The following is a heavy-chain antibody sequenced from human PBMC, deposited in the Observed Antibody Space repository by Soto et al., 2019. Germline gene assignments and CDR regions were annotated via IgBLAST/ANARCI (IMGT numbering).Heavy chain of an antibody. CDR3: ARGDSYYDFGIEC. J-gene: IGHJ4*02. CDR2: ISGSGART. D-gene: IGHD3-3*01. Sequence: GSLRLSCAVSGFTFSNYAMSWVRQAPGKGLEWVTSISGSGARTYYADSVKGRITTSRDNSKNTLFLQVSSLRDEDTAVYYCARGDSYYDFGIECWGQGP. CDR1: GFTFSNYA. V-gene: IGHV3-23*01.